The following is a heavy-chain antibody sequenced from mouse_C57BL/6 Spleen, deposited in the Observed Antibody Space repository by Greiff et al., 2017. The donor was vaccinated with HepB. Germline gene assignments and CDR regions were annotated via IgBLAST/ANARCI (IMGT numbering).Heavy chain of an antibody. CDR2: IWGGGST. Sequence: VHLVESGPGLVAPSQSLSIPCTVSGFSLTSYGVDWVRQPPGKGLEWLGVIWGGGSTIYNSALMSRLSISKDNFKSQVFLKMNSLQTDDTAMYYCAKHAGQLRRHARDYWGQGTSVTVSS. V-gene: IGHV2-9*01. CDR3: AKHAGQLRRHARDY. J-gene: IGHJ4*01. D-gene: IGHD3-2*02. CDR1: GFSLTSYG.